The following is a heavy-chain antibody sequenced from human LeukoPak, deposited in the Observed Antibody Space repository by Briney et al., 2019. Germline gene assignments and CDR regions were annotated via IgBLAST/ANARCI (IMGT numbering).Heavy chain of an antibody. D-gene: IGHD5-24*01. CDR3: ARDLPGGDGYTLEY. CDR2: IYYSGST. CDR1: GGSISSYY. V-gene: IGHV4-59*01. J-gene: IGHJ4*02. Sequence: SETLSLTCTVAGGSISSYYWRWIRQPPGKGLEWIRYIYYSGSTNYNPSLKSRVTISVDTSKNQFSLTLSTVTAADTAVYYCARDLPGGDGYTLEYWGQGTLVTVSS.